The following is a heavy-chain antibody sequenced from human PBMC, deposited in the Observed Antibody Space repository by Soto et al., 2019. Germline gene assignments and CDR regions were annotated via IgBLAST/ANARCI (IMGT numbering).Heavy chain of an antibody. Sequence: ASVKVSCKASGYTFTSYGISWVRQAPGQGLEWKGWISAYNGNTNYAQKLQGRVTMTTDTSTSTAYMELSSLRSEDTAVYYCARNGVVPAAIWFDPWGQGTLVTVSS. CDR1: GYTFTSYG. CDR2: ISAYNGNT. V-gene: IGHV1-18*01. D-gene: IGHD2-2*01. J-gene: IGHJ5*02. CDR3: ARNGVVPAAIWFDP.